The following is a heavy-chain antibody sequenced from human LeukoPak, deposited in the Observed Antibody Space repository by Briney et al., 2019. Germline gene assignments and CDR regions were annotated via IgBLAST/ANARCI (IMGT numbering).Heavy chain of an antibody. CDR1: XXSXSXYY. CDR3: ARDNMELDY. V-gene: IGHV4-59*01. J-gene: IGHJ4*02. Sequence: XSXTXXVSXXSXSXYYWSWIRQPPGKGLEWIGYIYYSGSTNYNPSLKSRVTISVDTSKNQFSLKLSSVTAADTAVYYCARDNMELDYWGQGTLVTVSS. D-gene: IGHD4/OR15-4a*01. CDR2: IYYSGST.